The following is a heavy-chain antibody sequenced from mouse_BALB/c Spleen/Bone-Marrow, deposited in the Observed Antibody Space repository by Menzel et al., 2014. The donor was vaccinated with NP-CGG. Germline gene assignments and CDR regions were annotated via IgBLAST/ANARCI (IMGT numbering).Heavy chain of an antibody. CDR3: ARGGRYDERTWFAY. Sequence: QVQLKQSGAELVKPGASVKLSCKASGYTFTSYWMHWVKQRPGQGLEWIGEINPSNGRTNYNEKFKSKATLTVDKSSSTAHMQLSSLTSEDSAVYYCARGGRYDERTWFAYWGQGTLVTVSA. D-gene: IGHD2-14*01. CDR1: GYTFTSYW. CDR2: INPSNGRT. J-gene: IGHJ3*01. V-gene: IGHV1S81*02.